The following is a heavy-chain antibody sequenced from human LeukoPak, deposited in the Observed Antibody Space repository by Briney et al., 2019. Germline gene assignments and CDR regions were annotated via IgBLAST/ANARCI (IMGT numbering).Heavy chain of an antibody. J-gene: IGHJ4*02. CDR3: ARDMSNDYGDYVDY. Sequence: ASVKVSCKASGYTFTSYGISWVRQAPGQGLEWMGWISAYNGNTNYAQKLQGSVTMTTDTSTSTAYMELRSLRFDDTAVYYCARDMSNDYGDYVDYWGQGTLVTVSS. D-gene: IGHD4-17*01. CDR1: GYTFTSYG. CDR2: ISAYNGNT. V-gene: IGHV1-18*01.